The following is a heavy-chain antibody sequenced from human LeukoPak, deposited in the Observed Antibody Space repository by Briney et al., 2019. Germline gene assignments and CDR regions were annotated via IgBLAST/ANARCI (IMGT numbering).Heavy chain of an antibody. V-gene: IGHV4-59*08. CDR1: VGSISSYY. Sequence: SETLSLTRTVSVGSISSYYWSWIRQPPGKGLEWIGYIYYSGSTNYNPSLKSRVTISVDTSKHQFSLRLSSVTAADTAVYYCARRAFSSGCYYFDYWGQGTLVTVSS. J-gene: IGHJ4*02. D-gene: IGHD6-19*01. CDR2: IYYSGST. CDR3: ARRAFSSGCYYFDY.